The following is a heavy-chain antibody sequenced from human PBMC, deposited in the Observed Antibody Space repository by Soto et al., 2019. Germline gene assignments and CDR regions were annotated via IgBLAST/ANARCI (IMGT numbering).Heavy chain of an antibody. D-gene: IGHD3-3*01. CDR3: ARGDFWSDAGLNWFDP. V-gene: IGHV3-7*02. J-gene: IGHJ5*02. CDR1: GFTFSSYW. CDR2: IKQDGSEK. Sequence: GGSLRLSCAASGFTFSSYWMSWVRQAPGKGLEWVANIKQDGSEKYYVDSVKGRFTISRDNAKNSLYLQMNSLRAEDTAVYYCARGDFWSDAGLNWFDPWGQGTLVTVSS.